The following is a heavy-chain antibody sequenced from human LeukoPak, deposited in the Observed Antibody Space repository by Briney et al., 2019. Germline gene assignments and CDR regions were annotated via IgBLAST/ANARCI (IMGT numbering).Heavy chain of an antibody. CDR2: VNPNSGGT. V-gene: IGHV1-2*06. Sequence: ASVKVSCKASGYAFTGYYMHWVRQAPGQGLEWMGRVNPNSGGTNYAQKFQGRVTMTRDTSISTAYMELSRLRSDDTAVYYCARDWSVIVAKTGYWGQGTLITVSS. J-gene: IGHJ4*02. D-gene: IGHD5-12*01. CDR3: ARDWSVIVAKTGY. CDR1: GYAFTGYY.